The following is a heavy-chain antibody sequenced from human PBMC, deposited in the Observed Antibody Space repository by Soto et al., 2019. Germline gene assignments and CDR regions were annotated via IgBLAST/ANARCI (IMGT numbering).Heavy chain of an antibody. J-gene: IGHJ4*02. Sequence: QVQLVQSGAEVKKPGASVKVSCKASGYTFTSYGITWVRQAPGQGLEWMGWISAYNGNTNYAQKLQGRVTMTTDTSTSTAYMELRSLRSDDTAVYYCARDEYDYIWGSYRLGVDYWGQGALVTVSS. V-gene: IGHV1-18*01. CDR2: ISAYNGNT. D-gene: IGHD3-16*02. CDR1: GYTFTSYG. CDR3: ARDEYDYIWGSYRLGVDY.